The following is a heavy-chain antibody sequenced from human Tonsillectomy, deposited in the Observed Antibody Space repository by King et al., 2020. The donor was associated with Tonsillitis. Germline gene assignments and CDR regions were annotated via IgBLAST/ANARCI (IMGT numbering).Heavy chain of an antibody. CDR3: AIRSSAYYYYMDV. Sequence: VQLVESGGGLVKPGGSLRLSCVASGFTFSDYYMTWIRQAPGKGLECVSYISSSSNYTNYADSVKGRFTISRDNAKNSLFLQMNSLRAEDTAMYYCAIRSSAYYYYMDVWGKGTTVTVSS. D-gene: IGHD4-17*01. CDR2: ISSSSNYT. V-gene: IGHV3-11*05. J-gene: IGHJ6*03. CDR1: GFTFSDYY.